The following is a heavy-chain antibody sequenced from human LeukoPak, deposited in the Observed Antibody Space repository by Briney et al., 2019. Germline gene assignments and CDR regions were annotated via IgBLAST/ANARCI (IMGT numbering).Heavy chain of an antibody. CDR2: ISGSGAST. Sequence: GGSLRLSCAASGFTFSSYAMGWVRPAQGKGRVWVSAISGSGASTYYADSVKGRFTISRDNSKNTLYLQMNSLRAEDTAVYYCAKIWRERTYYYYYYMDVWGKGTTVTVSS. CDR1: GFTFSSYA. V-gene: IGHV3-23*01. CDR3: AKIWRERTYYYYYYMDV. J-gene: IGHJ6*03. D-gene: IGHD1-1*01.